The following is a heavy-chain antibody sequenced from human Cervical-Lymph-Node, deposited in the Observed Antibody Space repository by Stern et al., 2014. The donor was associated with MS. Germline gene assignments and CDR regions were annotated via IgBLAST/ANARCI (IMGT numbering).Heavy chain of an antibody. CDR2: VFSNDVT. Sequence: QVTLRESGPVLVKPTETLTLTCTVSGFSLSDARMGVGWIRQPPGKALEWLAHVFSNDVTSYKTSLKTRLTISKDASKRQVVLTMTNMDPVDTGTYFCVRLEWEQRQFDFWGQGTLVTVSS. CDR1: GFSLSDARMG. CDR3: VRLEWEQRQFDF. D-gene: IGHD1-26*01. V-gene: IGHV2-26*01. J-gene: IGHJ4*02.